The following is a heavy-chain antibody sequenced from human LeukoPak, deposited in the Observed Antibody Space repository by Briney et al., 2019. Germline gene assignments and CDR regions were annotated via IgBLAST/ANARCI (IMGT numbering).Heavy chain of an antibody. CDR3: ARGTPANRPKYYYGSGSYSGGDKNYYYYYYMDV. CDR2: INHSGST. Sequence: PSETLSLTCAVYGGSFSGYYWSWIRQPPGKGLEWIGEINHSGSTNYNPSLKSRVTISVDTSKNQFSLKLSSVTAADTAVYYCARGTPANRPKYYYGSGSYSGGDKNYYYYYYMDVWGKGTTVTVSS. V-gene: IGHV4-34*01. CDR1: GGSFSGYY. J-gene: IGHJ6*03. D-gene: IGHD3-10*01.